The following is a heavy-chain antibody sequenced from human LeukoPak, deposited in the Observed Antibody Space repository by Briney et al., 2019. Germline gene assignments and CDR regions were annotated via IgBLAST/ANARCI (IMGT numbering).Heavy chain of an antibody. Sequence: SETLSLTCTVTGGSSSDTTYYWAWIRQPPGKGLEWIGSIYFSETKYNPSLKSRITISSDTSKNQFSLKLSSVTAADTAVYYCASPSKLVISRGGFDIWGQGTMVTVSA. V-gene: IGHV4-39*01. CDR3: ASPSKLVISRGGFDI. CDR2: IYFSET. J-gene: IGHJ3*02. D-gene: IGHD2-15*01. CDR1: GGSSSDTTYY.